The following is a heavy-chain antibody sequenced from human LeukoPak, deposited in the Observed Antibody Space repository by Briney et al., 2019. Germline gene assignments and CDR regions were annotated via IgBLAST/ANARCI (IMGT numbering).Heavy chain of an antibody. D-gene: IGHD4/OR15-4a*01. V-gene: IGHV4-59*01. CDR2: MHNGVHT. J-gene: IGHJ4*02. Sequence: SETLSLTCTVPGDSISNYFWSWTRQPPGKGLEWIGYMHNGVHTNYNPSLKSRVTISGDTSKNQLSLKLTSVTAADTAVYYCAATVKRDYGDTNLDYWGQGILVTVSS. CDR1: GDSISNYF. CDR3: AATVKRDYGDTNLDY.